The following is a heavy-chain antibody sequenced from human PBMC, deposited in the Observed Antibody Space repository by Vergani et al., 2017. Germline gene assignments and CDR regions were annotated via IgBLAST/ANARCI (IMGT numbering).Heavy chain of an antibody. J-gene: IGHJ4*02. CDR3: ARGVNPTSLYFDY. CDR1: GGSISSGGYY. D-gene: IGHD5-24*01. V-gene: IGHV4-31*03. Sequence: QVQLQESGPGLVKPSQTLSLTCTVSGGSISSGGYYWSWIRQHPGKGLEWIGYIYYSGRTYYNPSLTSRVTISVDTSKNQFALKLSSVTAADTAVYYCARGVNPTSLYFDYWGQGTLVTVSS. CDR2: IYYSGRT.